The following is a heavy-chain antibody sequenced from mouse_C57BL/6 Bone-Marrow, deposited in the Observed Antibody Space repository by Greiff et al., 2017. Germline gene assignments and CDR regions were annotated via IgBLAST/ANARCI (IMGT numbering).Heavy chain of an antibody. CDR2: IDPSDSYP. CDR3: ARRLPYGYFDV. D-gene: IGHD2-2*01. V-gene: IGHV1-69*01. CDR1: GYTFTSYW. Sequence: QVQLQQPGAELVMPGASVKLSCKASGYTFTSYWMHWVKQRPGQGLEWIGEIDPSDSYPNYNQKFKGKSTLTVDKSSSTASMQLSSLTSEDSAVYYCARRLPYGYFDVGGTGTTVTVSS. J-gene: IGHJ1*03.